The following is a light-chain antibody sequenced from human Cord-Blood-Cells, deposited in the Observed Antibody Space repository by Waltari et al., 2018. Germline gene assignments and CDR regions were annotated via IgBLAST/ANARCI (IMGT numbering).Light chain of an antibody. CDR1: QSLLHSNGYNY. J-gene: IGKJ4*01. CDR2: LGS. V-gene: IGKV2-28*01. CDR3: MQALQTRT. Sequence: DIVMTQYPLSLPVTPGEPASISCRSSQSLLHSNGYNYLDWYLQKPGQSPQLLIYLGSNRASGVPDRFSGSGSGTDFTLKISRVEAEDVGVYYCMQALQTRTFGGGTKVEIK.